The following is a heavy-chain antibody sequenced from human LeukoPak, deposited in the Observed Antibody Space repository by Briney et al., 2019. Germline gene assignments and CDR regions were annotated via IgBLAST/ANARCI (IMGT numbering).Heavy chain of an antibody. V-gene: IGHV4-30-2*01. Sequence: SETLSLTCTVSGGSISSGGYYWSWIRQPPGKGLEWIGYIYHSGSTYYNPSLKSRVTISVDTSKNQFSLKLSSVTAADTAVYYCARDRYGSGSYRAYGMDVWGQGTTVTVSS. J-gene: IGHJ6*02. CDR1: GGSISSGGYY. CDR3: ARDRYGSGSYRAYGMDV. CDR2: IYHSGST. D-gene: IGHD3-10*01.